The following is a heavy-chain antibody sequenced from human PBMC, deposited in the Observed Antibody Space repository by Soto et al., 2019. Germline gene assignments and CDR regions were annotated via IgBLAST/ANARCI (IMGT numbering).Heavy chain of an antibody. CDR1: GGSFSSSSYY. D-gene: IGHD6-13*01. V-gene: IGHV4-39*01. CDR3: ARRIAAAGKGFDY. CDR2: IYFSGST. J-gene: IGHJ4*02. Sequence: SETLSLTCTVSGGSFSSSSYYWGWIRQPPGKGLEWIGSIYFSGSTYYNPSLKSRVTISVDTSKNQFSLKLSSVTASDTAVYYCARRIAAAGKGFDYWGQGTLVTVSS.